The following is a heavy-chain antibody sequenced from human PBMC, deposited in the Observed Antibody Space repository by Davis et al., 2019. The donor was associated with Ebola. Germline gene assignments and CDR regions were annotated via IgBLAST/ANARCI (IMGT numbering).Heavy chain of an antibody. Sequence: GESLKISCAASGFTFSSYAMHWVRQAPGKGLEWVAVISYDGSNKYYADSVKGRFTISRDNSKNTLYLQMNSLRAEDTAVYYCARERTSSSWPHRGYYFDYWGQGTLVTVSS. CDR2: ISYDGSNK. CDR1: GFTFSSYA. D-gene: IGHD6-13*01. CDR3: ARERTSSSWPHRGYYFDY. J-gene: IGHJ4*02. V-gene: IGHV3-30-3*01.